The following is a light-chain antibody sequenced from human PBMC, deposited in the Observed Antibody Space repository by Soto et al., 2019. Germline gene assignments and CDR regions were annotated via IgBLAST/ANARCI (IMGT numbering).Light chain of an antibody. CDR3: QQYFNWPPLT. Sequence: EIVLTQSPATLSVSPGERATLSCRASQSVSSNLAWYQQKPGQAPRLLMFGASTRATNIPARFSGSGSGTEFTLTISSLLSEDLAVYYCQQYFNWPPLTFGGGTKVEIK. V-gene: IGKV3-15*01. J-gene: IGKJ4*01. CDR1: QSVSSN. CDR2: GAS.